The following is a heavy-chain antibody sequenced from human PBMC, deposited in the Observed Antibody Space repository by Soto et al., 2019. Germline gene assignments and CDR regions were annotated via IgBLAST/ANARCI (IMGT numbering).Heavy chain of an antibody. V-gene: IGHV6-1*01. CDR2: TYYRSKWYN. J-gene: IGHJ6*02. CDR3: ARDSSGWPNYYYYGMDV. CDR1: GDSVSSNSAA. Sequence: SQTLSLTCVISGDSVSSNSAAWNWIRQSPSRGLEWLGRTYYRSKWYNDYAVSVKSRITINPDTSKNQFSLQLNSVTPEDTAVYYCARDSSGWPNYYYYGMDVWGQGTTVTVSS. D-gene: IGHD6-19*01.